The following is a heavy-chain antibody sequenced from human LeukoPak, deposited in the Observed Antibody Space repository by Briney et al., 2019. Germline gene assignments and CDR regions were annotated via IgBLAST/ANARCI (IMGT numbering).Heavy chain of an antibody. Sequence: ASVKVSCKSSGGTFSSYAISWVRQASGQGLEWMGWIVPIFGTANYAQKFQGRVTITADESTSTAYMELSSLRSEDTAVYYCASVPSGSYLYHDAFDIWGQGTMVTVSS. V-gene: IGHV1-69*13. CDR1: GGTFSSYA. CDR2: IVPIFGTA. D-gene: IGHD1-26*01. J-gene: IGHJ3*02. CDR3: ASVPSGSYLYHDAFDI.